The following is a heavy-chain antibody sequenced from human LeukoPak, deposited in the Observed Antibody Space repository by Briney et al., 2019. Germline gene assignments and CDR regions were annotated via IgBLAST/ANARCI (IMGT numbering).Heavy chain of an antibody. D-gene: IGHD2-2*01. CDR3: AKERRYCSSTSCYGSPGDY. Sequence: GGSLRLSCAAAGFTFSSYGMHWVRQAPGKGLEWVAFIRYDGSNKYYADSVKGRFTISRDNSKNTLYLQMNSLRAEDTAVYYCAKERRYCSSTSCYGSPGDYWGQGTLVTVSS. CDR1: GFTFSSYG. J-gene: IGHJ4*02. V-gene: IGHV3-30*02. CDR2: IRYDGSNK.